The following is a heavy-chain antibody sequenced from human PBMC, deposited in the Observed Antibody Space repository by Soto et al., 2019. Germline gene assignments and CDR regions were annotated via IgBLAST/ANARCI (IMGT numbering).Heavy chain of an antibody. CDR3: ASSTGLIVATNPAAGMDV. Sequence: RASVKVSCKASGYTFTSYYMHWVRQAPGQGLEWMGIINPSGGSTSYAQKFQGRVTMTRDTSTSTVYMELSSLRSEDTAVYYCASSTGLIVATNPAAGMDVWGQGTTVTSP. D-gene: IGHD5-12*01. V-gene: IGHV1-46*01. J-gene: IGHJ6*02. CDR1: GYTFTSYY. CDR2: INPSGGST.